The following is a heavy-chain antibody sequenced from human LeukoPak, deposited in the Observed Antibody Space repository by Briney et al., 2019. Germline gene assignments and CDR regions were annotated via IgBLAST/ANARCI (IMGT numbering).Heavy chain of an antibody. J-gene: IGHJ4*02. Sequence: ASVKVSCKASGYTFTGYYMHWVRQAPGQGLEWMGWINPNRGGTNYAQKFQGRVTMTRDTSISTAYMELSRLRSDDTAVYYCARVAQGYCSGGSCRIFDYWGQGTLVTVSS. D-gene: IGHD2-15*01. CDR2: INPNRGGT. CDR3: ARVAQGYCSGGSCRIFDY. CDR1: GYTFTGYY. V-gene: IGHV1-2*02.